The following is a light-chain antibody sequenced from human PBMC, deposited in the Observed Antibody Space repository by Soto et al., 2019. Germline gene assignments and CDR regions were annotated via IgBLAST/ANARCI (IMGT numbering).Light chain of an antibody. CDR1: QSLVYSDGNTY. Sequence: DVVMTQSPLSLPVTLGQPASISCRSSQSLVYSDGNTYFNWFLQRPGQPPRRLINKVSNRDSGVXHXXRGRGSRTDFTLNISRVEADYLAVYYFLQATHFPPTFGQGPNVQIK. CDR3: LQATHFPPT. CDR2: KVS. J-gene: IGKJ1*01. V-gene: IGKV2-30*01.